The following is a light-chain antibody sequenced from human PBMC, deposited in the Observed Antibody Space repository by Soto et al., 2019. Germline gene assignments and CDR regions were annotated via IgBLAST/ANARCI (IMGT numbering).Light chain of an antibody. CDR3: QQYHNCPPFS. J-gene: IGKJ3*01. CDR2: GAS. CDR1: QSVSSN. Sequence: EIVMTQSPATLSVSPGERATLSCRASQSVSSNLAWYQQKPGQAPRLLIYGASTRATGIPARFSGSGSGTEFTLTINRLQSEDFAVYYCQQYHNCPPFSSGPGTKLDIK. V-gene: IGKV3-15*01.